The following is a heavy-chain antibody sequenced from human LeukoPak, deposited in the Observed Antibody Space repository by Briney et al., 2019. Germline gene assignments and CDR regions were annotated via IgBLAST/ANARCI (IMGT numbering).Heavy chain of an antibody. V-gene: IGHV4-59*01. Sequence: PSETLSLTCSVSGGSITSYCWSWIRQPPGKGLEWIGSVYHSGSTNYNPSLRSRVTISVDTSKNQFSLKLLSVTAADTAVYYCANGGYCSSSSCYPKWFDPWGQGTLVTVSS. CDR3: ANGGYCSSSSCYPKWFDP. CDR1: GGSITSYC. D-gene: IGHD2-2*01. J-gene: IGHJ5*02. CDR2: VYHSGST.